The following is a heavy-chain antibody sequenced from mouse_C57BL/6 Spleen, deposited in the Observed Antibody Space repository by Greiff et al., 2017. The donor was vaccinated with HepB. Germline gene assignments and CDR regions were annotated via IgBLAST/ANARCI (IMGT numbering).Heavy chain of an antibody. Sequence: VQLQQSGAELVKPGASVKISCKASGYAFSSYWMNWVKQRPGKGLEWIGQIYPGDGDTNYNGKFKGKATLTADKSSSTAYMQLSSLTSEDSAVYFCARADYSSPFDYWGQGTTLTVSS. CDR3: ARADYSSPFDY. CDR1: GYAFSSYW. V-gene: IGHV1-80*01. D-gene: IGHD2-5*01. J-gene: IGHJ2*01. CDR2: IYPGDGDT.